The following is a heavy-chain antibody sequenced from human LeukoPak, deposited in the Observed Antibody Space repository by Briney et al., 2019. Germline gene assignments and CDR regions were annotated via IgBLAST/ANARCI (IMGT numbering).Heavy chain of an antibody. J-gene: IGHJ5*02. Sequence: GGSLRLSCAASGFTFSRYSMNWVRQAPGKGLEWVSSISSSSSYIYYADSVKGRFTISRDNAKNSLYLQMNSLRAEDTAVYYCARERGERVVPAAFFDPWGQGPLVTVSS. CDR2: ISSSSSYI. CDR3: ARERGERVVPAAFFDP. D-gene: IGHD2-2*01. V-gene: IGHV3-21*01. CDR1: GFTFSRYS.